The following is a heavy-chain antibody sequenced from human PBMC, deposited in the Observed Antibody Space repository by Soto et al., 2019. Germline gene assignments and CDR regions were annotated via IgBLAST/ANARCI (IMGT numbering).Heavy chain of an antibody. J-gene: IGHJ3*02. CDR3: ARDATVSDVFDI. CDR1: GGSISSGGYY. Sequence: ASETLSLTCTVSGGSISSGGYYWSWIRQHPGKGLEWIGYIYYSGSTYYNPSLKSRVTISVDTSKNQFSLKLSSVTAADTAVYYCARDATVSDVFDIGGKGKMVTVSS. D-gene: IGHD4-17*01. CDR2: IYYSGST. V-gene: IGHV4-31*03.